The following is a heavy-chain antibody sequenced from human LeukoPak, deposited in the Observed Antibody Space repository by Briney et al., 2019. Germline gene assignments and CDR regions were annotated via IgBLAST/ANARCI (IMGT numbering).Heavy chain of an antibody. CDR2: IRPDGSGT. J-gene: IGHJ1*01. V-gene: IGHV3-7*01. Sequence: GGFLRLSCAASGFTFSSYWMTWVRQAPGKGLEWVANIRPDGSGTYYVDSVKGRFTISRDNAKNSLYLQMNSLRTEDTAVYYCTRNRVAAAGDDWGQGTLVTVSS. D-gene: IGHD6-13*01. CDR1: GFTFSSYW. CDR3: TRNRVAAAGDD.